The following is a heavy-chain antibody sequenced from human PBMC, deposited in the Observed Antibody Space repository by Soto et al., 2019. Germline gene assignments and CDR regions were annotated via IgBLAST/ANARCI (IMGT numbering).Heavy chain of an antibody. Sequence: SETLSLTCTVSGGSVSSGSYYWSWIRQPPGTGLEWIGYIYYSGSTNYNPSLKSLVPISVDTSKNQSSLKLSSVTAGDTAVYYCASLSRGWYRRYGRDVWGPGNTVTVSS. V-gene: IGHV4-61*01. CDR3: ASLSRGWYRRYGRDV. CDR2: IYYSGST. CDR1: GGSVSSGSYY. D-gene: IGHD6-19*01. J-gene: IGHJ6*02.